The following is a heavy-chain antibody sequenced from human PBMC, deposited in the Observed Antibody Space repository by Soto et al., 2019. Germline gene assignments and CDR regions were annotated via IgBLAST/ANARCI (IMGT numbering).Heavy chain of an antibody. CDR2: ISYDGSNK. J-gene: IGHJ6*02. Sequence: PGGSLRLSCAASGFTFSSYAMHWVRQAPGKGLEWVAVISYDGSNKYYADSVKGRFTISRDNSKNTLYLQMNSLRAEDTAVYYCARAPDPSYSSSWYYYGMDVWGQGTTVTVSS. V-gene: IGHV3-30-3*01. D-gene: IGHD6-13*01. CDR3: ARAPDPSYSSSWYYYGMDV. CDR1: GFTFSSYA.